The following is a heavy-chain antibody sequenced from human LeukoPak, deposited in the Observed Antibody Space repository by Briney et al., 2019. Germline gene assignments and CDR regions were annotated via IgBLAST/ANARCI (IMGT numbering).Heavy chain of an antibody. CDR3: ARRLRGHHWYFDL. D-gene: IGHD5/OR15-5a*01. CDR1: GYSFTSYW. V-gene: IGHV5-51*01. J-gene: IGHJ2*01. Sequence: GESLKISCKGSGYSFTSYWIGWVRQMPGKGLEWMGIIYPGDSDTRYSPSFQGQVTISADKSISTAYLQWSSLKAADTAMYYCARRLRGHHWYFDLWGRGTLVTVSS. CDR2: IYPGDSDT.